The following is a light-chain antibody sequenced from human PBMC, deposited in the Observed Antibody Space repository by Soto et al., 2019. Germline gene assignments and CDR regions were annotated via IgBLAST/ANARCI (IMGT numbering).Light chain of an antibody. CDR2: HVS. CDR3: SSYTRGGSVI. CDR1: TSDVGDYNY. Sequence: QSALTQPASVSGSPGQAITISCTATTSDVGDYNYVSWYQQYPGKAPKPIIYHVSNRPSGVSNRFSGSKSGDKASLTISGLQAEDEADYYCSSYTRGGSVIFGGGTKVNVL. V-gene: IGLV2-14*01. J-gene: IGLJ2*01.